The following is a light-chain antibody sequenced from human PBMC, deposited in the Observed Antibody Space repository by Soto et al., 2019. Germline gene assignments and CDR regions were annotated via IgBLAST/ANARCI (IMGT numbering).Light chain of an antibody. CDR1: SSDVGGYNF. CDR3: SSYAGSKNRYV. J-gene: IGLJ1*01. CDR2: EVT. V-gene: IGLV2-8*01. Sequence: QSALTQPPSASGSRGQSVTISCTGTSSDVGGYNFVSWYQQHPGKAPKVILYEVTKRPSGVPDRFSGSKSGNTASLTVSGXXXXXXXXYXCSSYAGSKNRYVFGTGTKLTVL.